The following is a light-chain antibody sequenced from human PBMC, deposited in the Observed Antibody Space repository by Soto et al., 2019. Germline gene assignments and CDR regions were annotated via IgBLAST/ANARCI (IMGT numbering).Light chain of an antibody. V-gene: IGKV3-11*01. CDR1: QSFRGL. CDR3: QQRHMWPIT. CDR2: DAY. J-gene: IGKJ5*01. Sequence: EVVLTQSPVTLSLSPGERATLSCRASQSFRGLLAWYQQKHGQAPRLLIYDAYNRATGIPPRFSGSGSGTDFTLTISSLEPEDYAVYYCQQRHMWPITFGQGTRLEIK.